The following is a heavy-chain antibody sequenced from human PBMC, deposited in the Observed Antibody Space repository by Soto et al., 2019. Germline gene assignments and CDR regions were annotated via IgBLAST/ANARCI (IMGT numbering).Heavy chain of an antibody. V-gene: IGHV1-18*01. Sequence: ASVKVSCKASGYTFTSYGISWVRQAPGQGLEWVGWISAHNGDTRYAQNLQGRITMTTGTFTNTAYMELTSLTSDDTAVYYCARDWSRYYDSSGLMWFYWGQGTLVTVSS. D-gene: IGHD3-22*01. CDR1: GYTFTSYG. CDR3: ARDWSRYYDSSGLMWFY. J-gene: IGHJ4*02. CDR2: ISAHNGDT.